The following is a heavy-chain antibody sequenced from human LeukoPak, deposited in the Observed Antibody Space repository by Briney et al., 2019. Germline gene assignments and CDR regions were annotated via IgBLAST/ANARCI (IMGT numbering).Heavy chain of an antibody. CDR3: ARTARAFDY. CDR1: GFTFSDYY. Sequence: PGGSLRLSCAASGFTFSDYYMNWIRQAPGKGLEWISYISGRGTTISYADSVKGRFTISRDNANHSLYLQMNSLRAEDTAVYYCARTARAFDYWGQGTLVTVSS. V-gene: IGHV3-11*01. CDR2: ISGRGTTI. J-gene: IGHJ4*02. D-gene: IGHD6-6*01.